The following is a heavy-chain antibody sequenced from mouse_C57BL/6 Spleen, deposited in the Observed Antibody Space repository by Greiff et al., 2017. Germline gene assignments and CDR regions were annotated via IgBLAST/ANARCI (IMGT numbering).Heavy chain of an antibody. Sequence: VQLKESGPELVKPGASVKIPCKASGYTFTDYNMDWVKQSHGKSLEWIGDINPNNGGTIYNQKFKGKATLTVDKSSSTAYMELRSLTSEDTAVYYCARGHYSNYGPGFAYWGQGTLVTVSA. V-gene: IGHV1-18*01. CDR3: ARGHYSNYGPGFAY. CDR1: GYTFTDYN. CDR2: INPNNGGT. D-gene: IGHD2-5*01. J-gene: IGHJ3*01.